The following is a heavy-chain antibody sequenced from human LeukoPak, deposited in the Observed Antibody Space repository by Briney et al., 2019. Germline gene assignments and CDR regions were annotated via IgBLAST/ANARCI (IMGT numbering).Heavy chain of an antibody. J-gene: IGHJ4*02. CDR3: AREPYCGGDYYSPINFDY. Sequence: GGSLRLSCAASGFTFSSYSMNWVRQAPGKGLEWVSSISSSSSYVYYADSVKGRFTISRDNAKNSLYLQMNSLRAEGTAVYYWAREPYCGGDYYSPINFDYWGQGTLVTVSS. CDR2: ISSSSSYV. V-gene: IGHV3-21*01. CDR1: GFTFSSYS. D-gene: IGHD2-21*02.